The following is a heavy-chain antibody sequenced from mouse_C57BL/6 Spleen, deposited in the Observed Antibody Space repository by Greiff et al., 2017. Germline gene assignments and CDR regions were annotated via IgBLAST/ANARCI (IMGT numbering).Heavy chain of an antibody. D-gene: IGHD2-1*01. CDR1: GYTFTSYW. CDR2: IDPSDSYT. J-gene: IGHJ3*01. CDR3: ARWGGNYPFAY. Sequence: QVQLKQPGAELVMPGASVKLSCKASGYTFTSYWMHWVKQRPGQGLEWIGEIDPSDSYTNYNQKFKGKSTLTVDNSSSTAYMQLSSLTSADSAVYYCARWGGNYPFAYWGQGTLVTVSA. V-gene: IGHV1-69*01.